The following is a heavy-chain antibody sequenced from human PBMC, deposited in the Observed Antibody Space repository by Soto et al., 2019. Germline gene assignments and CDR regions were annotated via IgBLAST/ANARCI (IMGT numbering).Heavy chain of an antibody. CDR3: AKDFAARPLGSDY. V-gene: IGHV3-23*01. CDR2: ISGSGGST. CDR1: GFTFSSYA. J-gene: IGHJ4*02. Sequence: PGGSLRLSCASSGFTFSSYAMSWVRQAPGKGLEWVSAISGSGGSTYYADSVKGRFTISRDNSKNTLYLQMNSLRAEDTAVYYCAKDFAARPLGSDYWGQGTLVTVSS. D-gene: IGHD6-6*01.